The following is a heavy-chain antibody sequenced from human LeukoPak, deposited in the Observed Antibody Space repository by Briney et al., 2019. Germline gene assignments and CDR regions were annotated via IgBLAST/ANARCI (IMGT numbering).Heavy chain of an antibody. V-gene: IGHV3-21*01. Sequence: AGGSLRLSCAASGFTFSSYSMNWVRQAPGKGLEWVSSISSSSSYIYYADSVKGRFTISRDNAKNSLYLQMNSLRAEDTAVYYCARANLLPYSGSWYFDYWGQGTLVTVSS. J-gene: IGHJ4*02. D-gene: IGHD6-13*01. CDR1: GFTFSSYS. CDR3: ARANLLPYSGSWYFDY. CDR2: ISSSSSYI.